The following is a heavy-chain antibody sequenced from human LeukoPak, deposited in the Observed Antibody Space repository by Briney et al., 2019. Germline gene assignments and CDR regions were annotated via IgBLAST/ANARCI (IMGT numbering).Heavy chain of an antibody. CDR2: ISGGGGST. V-gene: IGHV3-23*01. CDR3: AKKESWSNFDS. CDR1: GFTFSSYA. Sequence: PGGSLRLSCAASGFTFSSYAMSWVRQAPGKGLEWVAAISGGGGSTFSADSVKGRFTISRDNSKNTLYLQMNSLRAEDTAVYYCAKKESWSNFDSWGQGTLVTVSS. D-gene: IGHD2-15*01. J-gene: IGHJ4*02.